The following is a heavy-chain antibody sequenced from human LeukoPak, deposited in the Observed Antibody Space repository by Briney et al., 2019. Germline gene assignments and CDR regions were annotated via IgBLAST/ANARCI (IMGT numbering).Heavy chain of an antibody. J-gene: IGHJ6*03. Sequence: SETLSLTCTVSGGSISSYYWTWIRQPPGKVLEWIGYIYYSGSTNYNPSLKSRVTISVDTSKNQFSLRLNSVTAADTAVYYCARVAVGARSDYFYYYMGVWGKGTTVTVSS. V-gene: IGHV4-59*08. CDR3: ARVAVGARSDYFYYYMGV. CDR1: GGSISSYY. CDR2: IYYSGST. D-gene: IGHD1-26*01.